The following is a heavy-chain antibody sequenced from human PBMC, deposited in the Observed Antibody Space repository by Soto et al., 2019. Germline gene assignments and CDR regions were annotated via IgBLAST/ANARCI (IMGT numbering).Heavy chain of an antibody. D-gene: IGHD2-21*01. Sequence: SETLSLTCAVSGGSISSGGYSWSWIRQPPGKGLEWIGYIYHSGSTYYNPSLKSRVTISVDRSKNQFSLNLSSVTAADTAIYYCARLVDYSQSLDTWGHETLVTVSS. CDR1: GGSISSGGYS. CDR2: IYHSGST. CDR3: ARLVDYSQSLDT. V-gene: IGHV4-30-2*01. J-gene: IGHJ5*01.